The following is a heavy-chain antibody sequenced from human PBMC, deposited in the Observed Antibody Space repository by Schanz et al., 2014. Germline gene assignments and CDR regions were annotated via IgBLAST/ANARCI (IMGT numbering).Heavy chain of an antibody. Sequence: EVQLLESGGGLVQPGGSLRLSCAASGFTFSYYSLNWVRQAPGKGLEWLSYTKAGGRDIHYADSVKGRFTISRDNSKNMLYLKMTRLSGEDTAVYFCANGWGGTSYEGIDQYYGMDVWGQGTLVTVSS. J-gene: IGHJ6*02. CDR3: ANGWGGTSYEGIDQYYGMDV. CDR2: TKAGGRDI. D-gene: IGHD3-16*01. CDR1: GFTFSYYS. V-gene: IGHV3-48*01.